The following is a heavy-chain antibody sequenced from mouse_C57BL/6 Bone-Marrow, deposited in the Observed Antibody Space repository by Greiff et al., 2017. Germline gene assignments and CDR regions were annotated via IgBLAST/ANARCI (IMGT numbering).Heavy chain of an antibody. J-gene: IGHJ2*01. D-gene: IGHD3-1*01. V-gene: IGHV1-82*01. CDR1: GYAFSSSW. Sequence: QVRLQQSGPELVKPGASVKISCKASGYAFSSSWMNWVKQRPGKGLEWIGRIYPGDGDTNYNGKFKGKATLTADKSSSTAYMQLSSLTSEDSAVYFYARRGLGYWGQGTTLTVSS. CDR2: IYPGDGDT. CDR3: ARRGLGY.